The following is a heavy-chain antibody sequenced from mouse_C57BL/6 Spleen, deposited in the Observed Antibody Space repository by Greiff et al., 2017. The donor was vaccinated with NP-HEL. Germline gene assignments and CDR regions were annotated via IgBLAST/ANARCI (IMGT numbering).Heavy chain of an antibody. CDR1: GYTFTSYW. Sequence: QVQLQQPGAELVKPGASVKLSCKASGYTFTSYWMHWVKQRPGQGLEWIGMIHPNSGSTNYNEKFKSKATLTVDKSSSTAYMQLSSLTSEDSAVYYGARGGGSHYYAMDYWGQGTSVTVSS. CDR3: ARGGGSHYYAMDY. CDR2: IHPNSGST. V-gene: IGHV1-64*01. D-gene: IGHD1-1*01. J-gene: IGHJ4*01.